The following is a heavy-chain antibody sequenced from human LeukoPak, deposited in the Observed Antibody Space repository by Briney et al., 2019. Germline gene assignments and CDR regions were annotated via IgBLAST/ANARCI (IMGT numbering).Heavy chain of an antibody. Sequence: SVKVSCKASGFTFTSSAMQWVRQARGQRLEWIGWIVVGSGNTNYAQKLQGRVTITTDTSTSTAYMELRSLRSDDTAVYYCARVTPTPIDWFDPWGQGTLVTVSS. J-gene: IGHJ5*02. CDR2: IVVGSGNT. V-gene: IGHV1-58*02. D-gene: IGHD3-10*01. CDR3: ARVTPTPIDWFDP. CDR1: GFTFTSSA.